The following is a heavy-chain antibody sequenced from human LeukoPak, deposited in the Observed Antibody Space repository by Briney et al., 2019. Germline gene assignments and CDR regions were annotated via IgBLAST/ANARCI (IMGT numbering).Heavy chain of an antibody. V-gene: IGHV1-46*01. CDR1: GYTFMNYY. D-gene: IGHD2-15*01. J-gene: IGHJ3*02. CDR3: AKDRLGYCSDASCPSDTFDI. CDR2: INPSGGST. Sequence: ASVKVSCKASGYTFMNYYIHWVRQAPGQGLEWMGIINPSGGSTVYAQKFQGRVTMTRDMSTSTVYMELKSLKSEDTATYYCAKDRLGYCSDASCPSDTFDIWGQGSLVTVSS.